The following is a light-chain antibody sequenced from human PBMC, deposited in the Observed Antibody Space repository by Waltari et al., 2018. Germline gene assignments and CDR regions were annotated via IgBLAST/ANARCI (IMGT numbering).Light chain of an antibody. J-gene: IGLJ3*02. CDR2: QDK. CDR3: QAWDSRTAV. V-gene: IGLV3-1*01. Sequence: SYEVTQPPSVSVSPGQTASITCSGDKLETKYVSWYQQKPGQSPVVVIYQDKKRPSGIPERFSGSNSGNTATLTISGTQAMDEADYYCQAWDSRTAVFGGGTRLTVL. CDR1: KLETKY.